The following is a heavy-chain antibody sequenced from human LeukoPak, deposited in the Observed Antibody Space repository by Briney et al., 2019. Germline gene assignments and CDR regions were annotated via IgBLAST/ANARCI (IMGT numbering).Heavy chain of an antibody. CDR2: ISGSGGST. CDR3: AKARRTVTTPQY. V-gene: IGHV3-23*01. CDR1: GFTFSSYA. J-gene: IGHJ4*02. D-gene: IGHD4-11*01. Sequence: QAGGSLRLSCAASGFTFSSYAMSWVRQAPGKGLEWVSAISGSGGSTYYADSVKGRFTISRDSSKNTLYLQMNSLRAEDTAVYYCAKARRTVTTPQYWGQGTLVTVSS.